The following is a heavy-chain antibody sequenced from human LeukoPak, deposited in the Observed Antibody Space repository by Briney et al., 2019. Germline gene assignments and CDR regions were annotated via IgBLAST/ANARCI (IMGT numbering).Heavy chain of an antibody. CDR2: IIPIFGTA. V-gene: IGHV1-69*05. Sequence: GASVKVSFKASGGTFISYAISWVRQAPGQGLEWMGGIIPIFGTANYAQKFQGRVTITTDESTSTAYMELSSLRSEDTAVYYCARDLVHYFDYWGQGTLVTVTS. CDR3: ARDLVHYFDY. D-gene: IGHD3-10*01. J-gene: IGHJ4*02. CDR1: GGTFISYA.